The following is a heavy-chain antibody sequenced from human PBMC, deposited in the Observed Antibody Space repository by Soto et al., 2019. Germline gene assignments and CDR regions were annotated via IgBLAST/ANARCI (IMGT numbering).Heavy chain of an antibody. CDR2: IIPIFGTA. J-gene: IGHJ5*02. CDR3: ARRTGVVAAAGTNWFDP. Sequence: SVKVSCKASGGTFSSYAISWVRQAPGQGLELMGGIIPIFGTANYAQKFQGRVTITADESTSTAYMELSSLRSEDTAVYYCARRTGVVAAAGTNWFDPWGQGTLVTVYS. V-gene: IGHV1-69*13. CDR1: GGTFSSYA. D-gene: IGHD6-13*01.